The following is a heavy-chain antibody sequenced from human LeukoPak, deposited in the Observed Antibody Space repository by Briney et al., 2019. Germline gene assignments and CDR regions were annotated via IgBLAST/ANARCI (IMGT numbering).Heavy chain of an antibody. CDR3: ARVLSAAMWGGMDV. CDR2: ISSSTSYI. D-gene: IGHD2-2*01. J-gene: IGHJ6*02. CDR1: GFTFSDYS. Sequence: GGSLRLSCAASGFTFSDYSMNWVRQAPGKGLEWVSSISSSTSYIFYADSMKGRFTISRDNAKNSLYLQMNSLRAEDTAVCYCARVLSAAMWGGMDVWGQGTTVTVSS. V-gene: IGHV3-21*01.